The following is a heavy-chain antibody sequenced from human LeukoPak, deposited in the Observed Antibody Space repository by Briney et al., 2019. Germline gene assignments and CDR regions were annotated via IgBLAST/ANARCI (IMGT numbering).Heavy chain of an antibody. CDR1: GDSVSSNSAA. V-gene: IGHV6-1*01. J-gene: IGHJ6*02. CDR2: TYYRSNLYN. CDR3: ARAIIAARPLYYYYGMDV. D-gene: IGHD6-6*01. Sequence: SQTLSLTCAISGDSVSSNSAAWNWIRQSPSRGLEWLGRTYYRSNLYNDYAVSVKNRITINPDTSKNQFSLQLNSVTPEDTAVYYCARAIIAARPLYYYYGMDVWGQGTTVTVSS.